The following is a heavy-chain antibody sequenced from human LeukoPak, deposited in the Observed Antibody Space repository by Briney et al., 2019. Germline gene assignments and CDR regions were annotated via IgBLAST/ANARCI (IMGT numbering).Heavy chain of an antibody. CDR1: GGSISSYY. V-gene: IGHV4-59*01. CDR2: IYYSGST. J-gene: IGHJ4*02. D-gene: IGHD1-26*01. CDR3: ARSRGSEYSGSYILGY. Sequence: ETLSLTCTVSGGSISSYYWSWIRQPPGKGLEWIGYIYYSGSTNYNPSLKSRATISVDTSKNQFSLKLSSVTAADTAVYYCARSRGSEYSGSYILGYWGQGTLVTVSS.